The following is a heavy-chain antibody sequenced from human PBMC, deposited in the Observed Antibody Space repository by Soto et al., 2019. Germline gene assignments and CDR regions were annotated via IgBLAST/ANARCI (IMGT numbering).Heavy chain of an antibody. V-gene: IGHV3-23*01. J-gene: IGHJ4*02. CDR3: AKRSSWYIGYYDY. Sequence: GESLKISCAASGFTFSSYAMSWVRQAPGKGLEWVSAISGSGGSTYYADSVKGRVTISRDNSKNTLYLQMNSLRAEDTAVYYCAKRSSWYIGYYDYWGQGTLVTVSS. CDR2: ISGSGGST. CDR1: GFTFSSYA. D-gene: IGHD6-13*01.